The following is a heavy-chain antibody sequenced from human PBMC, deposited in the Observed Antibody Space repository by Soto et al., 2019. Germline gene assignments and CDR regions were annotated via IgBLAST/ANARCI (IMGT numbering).Heavy chain of an antibody. Sequence: KSSVASVKVSCKASGYTFTSYGISWVRQAPGQGLEWMGWISAYNGNTNYAQKLQGRVTMTTDTSTSTAYMELRSLRSDDTAVYYCARVFLVGGGDFNWFDPWGQGTLVTVSS. CDR3: ARVFLVGGGDFNWFDP. CDR1: GYTFTSYG. CDR2: ISAYNGNT. J-gene: IGHJ5*02. V-gene: IGHV1-18*01. D-gene: IGHD2-21*02.